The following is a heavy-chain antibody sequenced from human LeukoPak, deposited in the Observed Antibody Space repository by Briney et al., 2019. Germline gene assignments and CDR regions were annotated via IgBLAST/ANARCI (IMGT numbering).Heavy chain of an antibody. J-gene: IGHJ6*03. CDR3: TRDVRLRHKYYYMDV. V-gene: IGHV3-9*01. CDR2: ISWNSGSI. CDR1: GFTFDDYA. D-gene: IGHD4-17*01. Sequence: PGGSLRLSCAASGFTFDDYAMHWVRQAPGKGLEWVSGISWNSGSIGYADSVKGRFSISRDNANNSLFLQMNSLRAEDTAVYYCTRDVRLRHKYYYMDVWGKGTTVTVSS.